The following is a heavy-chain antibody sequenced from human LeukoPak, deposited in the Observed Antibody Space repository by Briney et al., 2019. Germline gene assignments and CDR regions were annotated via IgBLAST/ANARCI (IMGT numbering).Heavy chain of an antibody. J-gene: IGHJ5*02. CDR2: IYYSGST. D-gene: IGHD3-3*01. Sequence: PSETLSLTCTVSGGSISSSSYYWGWIRQPPGKGLEWIGSIYYSGSTYYNPSLKSRVTISVDTSKNQFSLKLGSVTAADTAVYYCARAYYDFWSGYSNWFDPWGQGTLVTVSS. CDR3: ARAYYDFWSGYSNWFDP. CDR1: GGSISSSSYY. V-gene: IGHV4-39*01.